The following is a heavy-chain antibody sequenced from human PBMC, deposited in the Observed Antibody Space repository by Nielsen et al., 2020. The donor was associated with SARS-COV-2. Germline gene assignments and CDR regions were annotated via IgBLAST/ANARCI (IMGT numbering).Heavy chain of an antibody. D-gene: IGHD2-15*01. J-gene: IGHJ4*02. CDR3: AKDSFCSGGGCYFGY. CDR2: ISSSDGST. CDR1: GFTFSSYA. Sequence: GESLKISCAASGFTFSSYAMSWVRQAPGKGLEWVSSISSSDGSTYYADSVKGRFTISRDNSKNTLYLQMNSLRAEDTAVYYCAKDSFCSGGGCYFGYWGQGTLVTVSS. V-gene: IGHV3-23*01.